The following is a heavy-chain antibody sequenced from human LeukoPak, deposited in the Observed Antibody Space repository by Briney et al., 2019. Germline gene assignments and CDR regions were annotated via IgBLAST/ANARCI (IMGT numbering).Heavy chain of an antibody. CDR2: IYPGDSDT. J-gene: IGHJ6*02. CDR1: GYSFTSYW. Sequence: GESLKISCKGSGYSFTSYWIGWVRQMPGKDLEWMGAIYPGDSDTTYSPSLQGQVTISADKSATTAYLQWNSLKASGTAIYYCARLMTLVRGGLKRLPRSCGMDVWGQGTTVTVS. D-gene: IGHD3-10*01. CDR3: ARLMTLVRGGLKRLPRSCGMDV. V-gene: IGHV5-51*01.